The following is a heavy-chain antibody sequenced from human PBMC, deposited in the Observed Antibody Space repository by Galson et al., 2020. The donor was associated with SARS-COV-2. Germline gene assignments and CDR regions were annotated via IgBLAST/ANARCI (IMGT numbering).Heavy chain of an antibody. CDR2: ISPNSGGP. J-gene: IGHJ4*02. D-gene: IGHD3-22*01. CDR3: ERVPINQYDDSGYYYYFDY. Sequence: ASVKVSCKASRYTFTGYYLHWVRQAPGHGLEWVGWISPNSGGPNYAPKFQGRVTMTRDTSISTAYMELSRLRSDDTAVYYCERVPINQYDDSGYYYYFDYWGQGTLVTVSS. V-gene: IGHV1-2*02. CDR1: RYTFTGYY.